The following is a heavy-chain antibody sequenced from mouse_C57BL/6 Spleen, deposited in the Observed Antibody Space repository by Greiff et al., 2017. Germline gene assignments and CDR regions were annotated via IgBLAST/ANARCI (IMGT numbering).Heavy chain of an antibody. J-gene: IGHJ3*01. Sequence: VQLQQPGTELVKPGASVKLSCKASGYTFTSYWMHWVKQRPGQGLEWIGNINPSNGGTNYNEKFKSKATLTVDKSSSTAYMQLSSLTSEDSAVYYCERVGSNYGRDVWFAYWGQGTLVTVSA. CDR2: INPSNGGT. D-gene: IGHD2-5*01. V-gene: IGHV1-53*01. CDR3: ERVGSNYGRDVWFAY. CDR1: GYTFTSYW.